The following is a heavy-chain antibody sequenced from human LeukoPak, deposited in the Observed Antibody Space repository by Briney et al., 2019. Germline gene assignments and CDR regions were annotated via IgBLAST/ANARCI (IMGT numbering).Heavy chain of an antibody. CDR3: ARDPSPYYDFWSGYGLGDY. J-gene: IGHJ4*02. CDR1: GFTFSSYG. CDR2: IWYDGSNK. Sequence: GRSLRLSCAASGFTFSSYGMHWVRQAPGKGLEWVAVIWYDGSNKYYADSVKGRFTISRDNSKNTLYLQMNNLRAEDTAVYYCARDPSPYYDFWSGYGLGDYWGQGTLVTVSS. D-gene: IGHD3-3*01. V-gene: IGHV3-33*01.